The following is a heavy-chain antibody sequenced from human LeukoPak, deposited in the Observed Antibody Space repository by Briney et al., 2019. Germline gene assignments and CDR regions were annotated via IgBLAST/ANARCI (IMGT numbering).Heavy chain of an antibody. Sequence: SETLSLTCTVSGDSISSQYWSWVRQPPGKGLEWGGNIYYSGSTNYNPSLNSRATLSVDTSKNQFSLKLSSVTTADSAVYYCASASYHVLTGFHFDYWGQGTPVTVSS. CDR3: ASASYHVLTGFHFDY. CDR2: IYYSGST. J-gene: IGHJ4*02. D-gene: IGHD3-9*01. CDR1: GDSISSQY. V-gene: IGHV4-59*11.